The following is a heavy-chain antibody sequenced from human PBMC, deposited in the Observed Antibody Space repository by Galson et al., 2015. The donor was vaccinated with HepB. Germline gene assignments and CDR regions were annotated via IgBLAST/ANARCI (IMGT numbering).Heavy chain of an antibody. J-gene: IGHJ4*02. D-gene: IGHD1-1*01. CDR3: AMSVERAFDS. CDR1: GFAFTSYR. CDR2: MTSDMRTM. V-gene: IGHV3-48*04. Sequence: LRLSCAASGFAFTSYRVTWVRQAPGVGPEWVSYMTSDMRTMQYADPVKGRFNISRDNDKNLVYLHMNSVGVEATDHYFSAMSVERAFDSWGQGTLVIVSA.